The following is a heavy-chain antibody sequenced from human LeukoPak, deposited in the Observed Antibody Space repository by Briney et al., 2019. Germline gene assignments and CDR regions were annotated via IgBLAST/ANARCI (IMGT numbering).Heavy chain of an antibody. CDR3: AIYGSAHALDI. D-gene: IGHD6-19*01. CDR2: INTSGNT. J-gene: IGHJ3*02. V-gene: IGHV4-4*07. Sequence: SETLSLTCTVSGGSISNYYWSWIRQPAGKGLEWIGRINTSGNTNYNPSLKSRVTMSVDTTKTQVSLKLSSVTAADTAVYYCAIYGSAHALDIWGQGTMVTVSS. CDR1: GGSISNYY.